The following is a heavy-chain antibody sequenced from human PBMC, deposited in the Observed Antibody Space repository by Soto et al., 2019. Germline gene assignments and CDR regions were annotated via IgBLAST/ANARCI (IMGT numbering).Heavy chain of an antibody. D-gene: IGHD3-10*01. Sequence: ASVKVSCKASGYTFTSYYMHWVRQAPGQGLEWMGIINPSGGSTSYAQKFQGRVTMTRDTSTSTVYMELSSLRSEDTAVYYCARFAVGFGELPSTPFDYWGQGTLVTVSS. CDR2: INPSGGST. V-gene: IGHV1-46*03. CDR3: ARFAVGFGELPSTPFDY. J-gene: IGHJ4*02. CDR1: GYTFTSYY.